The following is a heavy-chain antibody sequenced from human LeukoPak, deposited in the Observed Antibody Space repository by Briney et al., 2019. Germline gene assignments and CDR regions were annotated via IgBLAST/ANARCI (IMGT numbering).Heavy chain of an antibody. CDR1: GYTFTDYY. J-gene: IGHJ4*02. V-gene: IGHV1-2*02. Sequence: ASVKVSCKASGYTFTDYYIHWVRQAPGQGLEWMGWINANSGGTKYAQKFQDRVTMTRDTSITTAYMELSSLKSDDTAVYYCARAHLIAVRLLEYWGQGTLVTVSA. D-gene: IGHD6-6*01. CDR2: INANSGGT. CDR3: ARAHLIAVRLLEY.